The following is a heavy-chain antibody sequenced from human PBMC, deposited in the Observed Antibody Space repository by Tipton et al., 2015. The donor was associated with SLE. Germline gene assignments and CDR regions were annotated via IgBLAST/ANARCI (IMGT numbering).Heavy chain of an antibody. V-gene: IGHV3-48*01. CDR2: ISSSSSTI. Sequence: SLRLSCAASGFTFSSYSMNWVRQAPGKGLEWVSYISSSSSTIYYADSVKGRFTISRDNAKNSLYLQMNSLRAEDTAVYYCAREYYYDSSGPGVDYWGQGTLVTVSS. CDR1: GFTFSSYS. D-gene: IGHD3-22*01. CDR3: AREYYYDSSGPGVDY. J-gene: IGHJ4*02.